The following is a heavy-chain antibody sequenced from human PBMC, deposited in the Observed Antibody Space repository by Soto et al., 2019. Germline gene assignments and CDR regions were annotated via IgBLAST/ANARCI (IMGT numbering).Heavy chain of an antibody. V-gene: IGHV3-33*01. CDR2: IWYDGSNK. CDR1: GFTFSSYG. CDR3: ARELAAGVTALLDY. D-gene: IGHD2-21*02. J-gene: IGHJ4*02. Sequence: QVQLVESGGGVVQPGRSLRLSCAASGFTFSSYGMHWVRQAPGKGLEWVAVIWYDGSNKYYADSVKGRFTISRDNSKNTLYLQMNSLRAEDTAVYYCARELAAGVTALLDYWGQGTLVTVSS.